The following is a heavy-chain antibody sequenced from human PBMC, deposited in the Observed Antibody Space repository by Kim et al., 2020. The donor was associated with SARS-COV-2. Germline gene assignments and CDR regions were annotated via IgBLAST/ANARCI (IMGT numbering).Heavy chain of an antibody. D-gene: IGHD2-21*01. CDR1: GFTFSSYG. CDR2: ISSNGGGT. CDR3: AKDIVANRRDYYYYYYGMDV. Sequence: GGSLRLSCAATGFTFSSYGMSWVRQAPGKGLEWVAGISSNGGGTYHADSVKGRLSISRDNSKNILYLQMNSLRAEDTALYYCAKDIVANRRDYYYYYYGMDVWGQGTTVTVSS. J-gene: IGHJ6*02. V-gene: IGHV3-23*01.